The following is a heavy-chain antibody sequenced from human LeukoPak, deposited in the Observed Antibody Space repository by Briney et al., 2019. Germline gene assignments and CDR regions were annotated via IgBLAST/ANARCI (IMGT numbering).Heavy chain of an antibody. D-gene: IGHD1-26*01. J-gene: IGHJ2*01. V-gene: IGHV4-61*02. CDR1: GGSISSGSYY. CDR2: IYTSGST. CDR3: ARDRDSGPSFGWYFDL. Sequence: PSQTLSLTCTVSGGSISSGSYYWSWIRQPAGKGLEWIGRIYTSGSTNYNPSLKSRVTISVDTSKNQFSLKLSSVTAADTAVYYCARDRDSGPSFGWYFDLWGRGTLVTVPS.